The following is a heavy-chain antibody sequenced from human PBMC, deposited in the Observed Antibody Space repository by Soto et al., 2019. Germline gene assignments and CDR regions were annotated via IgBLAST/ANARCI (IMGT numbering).Heavy chain of an antibody. Sequence: SETLSLTCAVSSGSISSSNWWSWVRQPPGKGLEWIGEIYHSGSTNYNPSLKSRVTISVDKSKNQFSLKLSSVTAADTAVYYCASRDPIRSNRGVYFDYWGQGTLVTVSS. CDR1: SGSISSSNW. D-gene: IGHD4-17*01. CDR3: ASRDPIRSNRGVYFDY. J-gene: IGHJ4*02. CDR2: IYHSGST. V-gene: IGHV4-4*02.